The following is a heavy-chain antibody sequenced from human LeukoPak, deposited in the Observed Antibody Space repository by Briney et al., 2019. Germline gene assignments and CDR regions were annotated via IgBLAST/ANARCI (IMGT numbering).Heavy chain of an antibody. Sequence: GGSLRLSCAASGFTFDDYAMHWVRQAPGKGLEWVSGISWNSGSIGYADSVKGRFTISRDNAKNSLYLQMNSLRAEDTALYYCAKAAMSPFDYWGQGTLVTVSS. CDR2: ISWNSGSI. D-gene: IGHD2-2*01. CDR1: GFTFDDYA. V-gene: IGHV3-9*01. J-gene: IGHJ4*02. CDR3: AKAAMSPFDY.